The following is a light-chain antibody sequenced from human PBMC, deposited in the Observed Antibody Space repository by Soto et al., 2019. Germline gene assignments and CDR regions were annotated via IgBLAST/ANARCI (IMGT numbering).Light chain of an antibody. CDR3: QQCYSTSLT. V-gene: IGKV4-1*01. J-gene: IGKJ4*01. CDR2: WAS. CDR1: QSVLYSSNNKNY. Sequence: DIVMTQSPDSLAVSLGERATINCKSSQSVLYSSNNKNYLAWYQQKPGQPPKLLIYWASTRESGVPDRFSGSESGPDFTLTISSLQAEDVAVYYCQQCYSTSLTFGGGTKVEIK.